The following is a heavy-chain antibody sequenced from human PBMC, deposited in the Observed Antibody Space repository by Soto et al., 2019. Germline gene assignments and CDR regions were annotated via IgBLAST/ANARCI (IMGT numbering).Heavy chain of an antibody. D-gene: IGHD3-10*01. V-gene: IGHV1-2*04. CDR3: ARDRENYYGSGSYLPPTPNYYMDV. CDR1: GYTFTGYY. CDR2: INPNSGGT. J-gene: IGHJ6*03. Sequence: ASVKVSCKASGYTFTGYYMHWVRQAPGQGLEWMGWINPNSGGTNYAQKFQGWVTMTRDTSISTAYMELSRLRSDDTAVYYCARDRENYYGSGSYLPPTPNYYMDVWGKGTTVTVSS.